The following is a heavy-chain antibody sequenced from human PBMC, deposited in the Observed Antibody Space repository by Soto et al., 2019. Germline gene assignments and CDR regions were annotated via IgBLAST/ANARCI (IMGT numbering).Heavy chain of an antibody. Sequence: GGSLRLSCAASGFTFSDYYMSWIRQAPGKGLEWVSYISSSSSYTNYADSVKGRFTISRDNAKNSLYLQMNSLRAEDTAVYYCARNSSGWTSYLDYWGQGTLVTVSS. CDR2: ISSSSSYT. CDR3: ARNSSGWTSYLDY. CDR1: GFTFSDYY. V-gene: IGHV3-11*03. D-gene: IGHD6-19*01. J-gene: IGHJ4*02.